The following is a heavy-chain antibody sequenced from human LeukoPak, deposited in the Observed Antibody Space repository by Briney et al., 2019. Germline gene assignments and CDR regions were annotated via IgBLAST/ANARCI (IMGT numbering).Heavy chain of an antibody. Sequence: PSETLSLTCTVSGGSISSYYWSWIRQPPGKGLEWIGSIYYTGTAYYNPSLKGRVTIFVDTSKNQFSLKLNSVTAADTAVYYCARPNRDGNYYYWGQGTLVTVSS. CDR2: IYYTGTA. CDR1: GGSISSYY. CDR3: ARPNRDGNYYY. D-gene: IGHD5-24*01. J-gene: IGHJ4*02. V-gene: IGHV4-59*05.